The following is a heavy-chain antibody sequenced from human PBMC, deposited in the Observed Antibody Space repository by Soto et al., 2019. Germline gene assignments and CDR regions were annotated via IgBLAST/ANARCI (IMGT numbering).Heavy chain of an antibody. CDR3: ARGNSGY. CDR1: GGSFSGYY. V-gene: IGHV4-34*01. CDR2: INHSGST. Sequence: SETLSLTCAVYGGSFSGYYWSWIRQPPGKGLEWIGEINHSGSTNYNPSLKSRVTISVDTSKNQFSLKLSSATAADTAVYYCARGNSGYWGQGTLVTVSS. J-gene: IGHJ4*02. D-gene: IGHD2-15*01.